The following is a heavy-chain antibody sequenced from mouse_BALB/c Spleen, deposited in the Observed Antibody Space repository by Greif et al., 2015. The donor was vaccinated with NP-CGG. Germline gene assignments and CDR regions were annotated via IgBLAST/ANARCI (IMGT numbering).Heavy chain of an antibody. J-gene: IGHJ2*01. CDR1: GFSLTSYG. D-gene: IGHD2-2*01. Sequence: VQVVESGPGLVAPSQSLSITCTVSGFSLTSYGVHWVRQPPGTGLEWLGVIWAGGGTTSNSALMSRLSISKDNSKSQVVLKMNRLQTDDTAMYYWTGYDDWGQGTTLTGSS. CDR2: IWAGGGT. CDR3: TGYDD. V-gene: IGHV2-9*02.